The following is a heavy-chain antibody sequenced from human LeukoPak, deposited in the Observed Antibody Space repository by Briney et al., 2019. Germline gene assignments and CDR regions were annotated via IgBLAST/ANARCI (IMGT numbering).Heavy chain of an antibody. V-gene: IGHV4-61*02. CDR3: ARVDVFGVVSSDYYYYYMDV. Sequence: PSETLSLTCTVSGGSISSDNYYWSWIRQPAGKGLEWIGRIYTSGSTNYNPSLKSRVTMSLDTSKNQFSLNLSSVTAADTAVYYCARVDVFGVVSSDYYYYYMDVWGKGTTVTVSS. CDR2: IYTSGST. D-gene: IGHD3-3*01. CDR1: GGSISSDNYY. J-gene: IGHJ6*03.